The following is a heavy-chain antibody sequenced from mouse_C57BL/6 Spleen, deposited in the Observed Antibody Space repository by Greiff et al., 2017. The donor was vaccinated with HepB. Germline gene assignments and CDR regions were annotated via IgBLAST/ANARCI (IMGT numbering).Heavy chain of an antibody. D-gene: IGHD1-1*01. CDR2: IDPSDSET. CDR3: ATTVVATNFDV. V-gene: IGHV1-52*01. J-gene: IGHJ1*03. Sequence: QFQLQQPGAELVRPGSSVKLSCKASGYTFTSYWMHWVKQRPIQGLEWIGNIDPSDSETHYNQKFKDKATLTVDKSSSTAYMQLSSLTSEDSAVYYCATTVVATNFDVWGTGTTVTVSS. CDR1: GYTFTSYW.